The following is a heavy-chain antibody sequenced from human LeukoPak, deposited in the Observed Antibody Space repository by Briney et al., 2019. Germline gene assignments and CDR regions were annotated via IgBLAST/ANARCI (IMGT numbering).Heavy chain of an antibody. D-gene: IGHD6-19*01. J-gene: IGHJ4*02. V-gene: IGHV1-2*02. Sequence: GASVKVSCKTSGYTFSGYYIHWVRQVPGQGFEWLGWINTNTGVANYALKFQGRVTITKDTSIRTAYMELRSLRSDDTAVYYCAREQWLDYYYFDYWGQGTLVTVS. CDR1: GYTFSGYY. CDR3: AREQWLDYYYFDY. CDR2: INTNTGVA.